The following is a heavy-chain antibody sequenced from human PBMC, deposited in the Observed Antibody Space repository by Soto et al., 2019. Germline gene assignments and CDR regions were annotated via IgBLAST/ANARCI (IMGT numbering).Heavy chain of an antibody. CDR1: GYTLTELS. CDR2: FDPEDGET. CDR3: ATVRGLMVRGVIIPYNWFDP. J-gene: IGHJ5*02. D-gene: IGHD3-10*01. V-gene: IGHV1-24*01. Sequence: ASVKVYCKVSGYTLTELSMHWVRQAPGKGLEWMGGFDPEDGETIYAQKFQGRVTMTEDTSTDTAYMELSSLRSEDTAVYYCATVRGLMVRGVIIPYNWFDPWGQGTLVTVSS.